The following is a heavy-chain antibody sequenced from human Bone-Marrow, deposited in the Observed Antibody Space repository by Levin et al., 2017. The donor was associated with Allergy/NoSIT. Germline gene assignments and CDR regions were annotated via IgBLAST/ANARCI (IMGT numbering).Heavy chain of an antibody. CDR1: GYTFSEYA. CDR2: INGGDDYT. Sequence: ASVKVSCKTSGYTFSEYAIHWIRQAPGQGLECMGWINGGDDYTKYSQKFQDRVTITKDTSASTVYMEVTSLRSEDTAVYYCARDWMSSGFDHWGQRTQVTVSS. CDR3: ARDWMSSGFDH. V-gene: IGHV1-3*01. D-gene: IGHD3-10*01. J-gene: IGHJ4*02.